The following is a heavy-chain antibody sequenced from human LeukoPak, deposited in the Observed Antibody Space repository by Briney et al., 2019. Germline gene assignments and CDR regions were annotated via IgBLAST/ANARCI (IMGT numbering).Heavy chain of an antibody. J-gene: IGHJ4*02. Sequence: EWVSYISSSGSTIYYADSVKGRFTISRDNAKNSLYLQMNSLRAEDTAVYYCARDPNGIEDYWGQGTLVTVSS. CDR2: ISSSGSTI. V-gene: IGHV3-11*01. CDR3: ARDPNGIEDY. D-gene: IGHD1-26*01.